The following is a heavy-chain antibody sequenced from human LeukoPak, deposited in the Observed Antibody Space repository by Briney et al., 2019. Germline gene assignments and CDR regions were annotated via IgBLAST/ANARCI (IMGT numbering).Heavy chain of an antibody. D-gene: IGHD1-1*01. CDR3: ARGHPQRGELERPYYFDY. J-gene: IGHJ4*02. CDR2: ISSRGSNI. V-gene: IGHV3-11*01. CDR1: GFTFSDYY. Sequence: GGSLRLSCAASGFTFSDYYMTWIRQAPGKGLEWVSYISSRGSNIHHEDSVKGRFTISRDNSKNSLYLQMNSLRAEDTAVYYCARGHPQRGELERPYYFDYWGQGTLVTVSS.